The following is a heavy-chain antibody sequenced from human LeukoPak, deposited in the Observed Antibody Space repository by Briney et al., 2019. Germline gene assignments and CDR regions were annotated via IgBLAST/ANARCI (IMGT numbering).Heavy chain of an antibody. Sequence: GGSLRLSCAASGFTFSSYGMSWVRQAPGMGLEWVSTISGSGGSTYYAGSVKGRFTISRDNSKNTLYLQMNNVRAEDTAVYYCAKDRSSILGAATPDYWGQGTLVTVSS. CDR2: ISGSGGST. V-gene: IGHV3-23*01. CDR1: GFTFSSYG. J-gene: IGHJ4*02. CDR3: AKDRSSILGAATPDY. D-gene: IGHD1-26*01.